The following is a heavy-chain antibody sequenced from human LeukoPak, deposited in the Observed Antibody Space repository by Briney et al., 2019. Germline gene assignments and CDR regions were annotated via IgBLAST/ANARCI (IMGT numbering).Heavy chain of an antibody. D-gene: IGHD3-3*01. CDR3: ARLPSDDFWSGYYFKGHFDH. Sequence: ASVKVSCKASGYTFTSYGISWVRQAPGQGLEWMGWISAYNGNTNYAQKLQVRLTMTTDTSTTTAYMELRSLRSDDTAVYYCARLPSDDFWSGYYFKGHFDHWGQGTPVTVSS. CDR2: ISAYNGNT. J-gene: IGHJ4*02. CDR1: GYTFTSYG. V-gene: IGHV1-18*01.